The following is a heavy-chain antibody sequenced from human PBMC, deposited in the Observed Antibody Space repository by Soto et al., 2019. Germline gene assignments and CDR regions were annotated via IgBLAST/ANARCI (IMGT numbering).Heavy chain of an antibody. CDR1: GGSFSGYY. V-gene: IGHV4-34*01. CDR2: IYHSGST. J-gene: IGHJ4*02. D-gene: IGHD3-10*01. Sequence: PSETLTLTCAVYGGSFSGYYWAWIRQPPGTGLEWIGYIYHSGSTNYNPSLKSRITISVDTSKNQFSLKLNSMTAADTAVYYCARHNYGSGSTYFDYWGQGTLVTVSS. CDR3: ARHNYGSGSTYFDY.